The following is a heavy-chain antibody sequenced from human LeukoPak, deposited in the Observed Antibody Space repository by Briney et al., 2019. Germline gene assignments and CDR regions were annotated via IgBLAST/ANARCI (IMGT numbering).Heavy chain of an antibody. CDR2: ISWNSGSI. V-gene: IGHV3-9*01. Sequence: GGSLRLSCAASGFTFDDYAMHWVRQAPGKGLEWVSGISWNSGSIGYADSVKGRFTISRDNAKNSLYLQMNSLRAEGTALYYCAKDFSPMYYYDSSGYYYNYFDYWGQGTLVTVSS. CDR1: GFTFDDYA. J-gene: IGHJ4*02. D-gene: IGHD3-22*01. CDR3: AKDFSPMYYYDSSGYYYNYFDY.